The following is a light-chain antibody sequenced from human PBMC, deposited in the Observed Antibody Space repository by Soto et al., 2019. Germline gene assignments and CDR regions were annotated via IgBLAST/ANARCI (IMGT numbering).Light chain of an antibody. J-gene: IGLJ3*02. CDR2: EVS. Sequence: QSALTQPASVSGSPGQSITISCTGTSSDIGSNNYVSWFQQRPGKAPTLIIYEVSNRPSGVYTHFSGSKSGNTASLTISGLLPEDEAESYCSSYTTTTRLFGGGTKLTVL. V-gene: IGLV2-14*01. CDR1: SSDIGSNNY. CDR3: SSYTTTTRL.